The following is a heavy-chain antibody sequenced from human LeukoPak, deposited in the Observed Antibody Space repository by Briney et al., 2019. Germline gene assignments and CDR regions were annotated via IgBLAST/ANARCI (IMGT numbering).Heavy chain of an antibody. D-gene: IGHD3-16*01. Sequence: GGSLRLSCAASGFTFSTYAMTWVRQAPGKGLEWVSGISSIGGSTYYADSVKGRFTISRDNSKNTLYLQMNSLRAEDTAVYYCAQGGHDYYYMYVWGKGTTVTVSS. V-gene: IGHV3-23*01. CDR1: GFTFSTYA. CDR3: AQGGHDYYYMYV. J-gene: IGHJ6*03. CDR2: ISSIGGST.